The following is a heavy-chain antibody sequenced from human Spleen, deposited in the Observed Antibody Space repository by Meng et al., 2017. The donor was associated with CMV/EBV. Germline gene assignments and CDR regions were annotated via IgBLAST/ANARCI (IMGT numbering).Heavy chain of an antibody. D-gene: IGHD1-14*01. CDR1: GFTFSNAW. J-gene: IGHJ5*02. Sequence: GESLKISCAASGFTFSNAWMSWVRQAPGKGLEWVGRIKRKVDGGTTAYGAPVKGRFSISRDDSKNTLYLQINSLKTEDTGVYYCTREATVDRNYYWFDPWGQGTLVTVSS. CDR3: TREATVDRNYYWFDP. CDR2: IKRKVDGGTT. V-gene: IGHV3-15*01.